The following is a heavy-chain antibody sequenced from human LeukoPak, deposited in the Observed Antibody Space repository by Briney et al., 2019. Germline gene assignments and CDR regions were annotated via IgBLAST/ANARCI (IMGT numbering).Heavy chain of an antibody. V-gene: IGHV5-51*01. CDR1: GYSFTSYW. CDR2: IYPGDSAT. D-gene: IGHD6-19*01. Sequence: GESLKISCEGSGYSFTSYWIGWVRQMPGKGLEWMGLIYPGDSATRYSPSFQGLVTISVDKSITTAYLQWSSLKASDTAMYYCAKRRAVAGQYYFDYWGQGTLATVSS. J-gene: IGHJ4*02. CDR3: AKRRAVAGQYYFDY.